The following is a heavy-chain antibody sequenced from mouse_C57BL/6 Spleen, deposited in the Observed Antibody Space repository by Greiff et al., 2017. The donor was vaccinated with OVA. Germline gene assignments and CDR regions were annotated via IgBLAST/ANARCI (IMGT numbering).Heavy chain of an antibody. Sequence: EVQLVESGGGLVKPGGSLKLSCAASGFTFSSYAMSWVRQTPEKRLEWVATISDGGSYTYYPDNVKGRFTISRDNAKNNLYLQMSHLKSEDTAMYYCARDPGTGAMDYWGQGTSVTVSS. CDR2: ISDGGSYT. CDR3: ARDPGTGAMDY. CDR1: GFTFSSYA. D-gene: IGHD4-1*01. V-gene: IGHV5-4*01. J-gene: IGHJ4*01.